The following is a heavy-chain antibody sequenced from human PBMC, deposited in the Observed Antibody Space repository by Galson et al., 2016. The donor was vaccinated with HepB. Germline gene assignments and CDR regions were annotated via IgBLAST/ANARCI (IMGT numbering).Heavy chain of an antibody. Sequence: SLRLSCAASGFPFRNFGIHWVRQAPGKGLEWVAVISYDGYNEYYADFVKGRFTISRDISKNTLYQQMNCLKTEDTAGYFCARDPRAYSYGDHYFDYWGQGTLVTVPS. CDR3: ARDPRAYSYGDHYFDY. V-gene: IGHV3-30*03. CDR2: ISYDGYNE. J-gene: IGHJ4*02. D-gene: IGHD5-18*01. CDR1: GFPFRNFG.